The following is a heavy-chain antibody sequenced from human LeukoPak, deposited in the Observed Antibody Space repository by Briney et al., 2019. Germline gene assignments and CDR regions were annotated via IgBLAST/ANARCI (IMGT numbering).Heavy chain of an antibody. CDR3: ANPSGSYNDYFDY. J-gene: IGHJ4*02. CDR1: GFTFSSYA. V-gene: IGHV3-23*01. Sequence: GGSLRLSCAASGFTFSSYAMRWVRQARGEGVEGVSAISGSGASTYYADSVKGPFTISRDNSKNTLYLQMNSLRAEDTAVYYCANPSGSYNDYFDYWGQGTLVTVSS. D-gene: IGHD1-26*01. CDR2: ISGSGAST.